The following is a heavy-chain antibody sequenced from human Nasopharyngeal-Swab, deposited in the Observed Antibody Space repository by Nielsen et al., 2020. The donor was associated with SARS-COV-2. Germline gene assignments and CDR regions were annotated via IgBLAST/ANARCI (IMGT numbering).Heavy chain of an antibody. CDR3: ARTSSYYYDSSGYYDY. V-gene: IGHV4-59*01. J-gene: IGHJ4*02. D-gene: IGHD3-22*01. Sequence: WIRQPPGKGLEWIGYIYYSGSTNYNPSLKSRVTISVDTSKNQFPLKLSSVTAADTAVYYCARTSSYYYDSSGYYDYWGQGTLVTVSS. CDR2: IYYSGST.